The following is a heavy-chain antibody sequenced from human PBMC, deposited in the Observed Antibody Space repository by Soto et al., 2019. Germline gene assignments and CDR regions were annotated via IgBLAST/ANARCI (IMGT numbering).Heavy chain of an antibody. CDR2: ISSSSSTI. J-gene: IGHJ6*02. CDR1: GFTFSSYS. D-gene: IGHD1-20*01. V-gene: IGHV3-48*02. CDR3: ARDGNWNARYYYYGMDV. Sequence: EVQLVESGGGLVQPGGSLRLSCAASGFTFSSYSMNWVRQAPGKGLEWVSYISSSSSTIYYADSVKGRFTISRDNAKNSLYLQMNSLRDEDTAVYYCARDGNWNARYYYYGMDVWGQGTTVTVSS.